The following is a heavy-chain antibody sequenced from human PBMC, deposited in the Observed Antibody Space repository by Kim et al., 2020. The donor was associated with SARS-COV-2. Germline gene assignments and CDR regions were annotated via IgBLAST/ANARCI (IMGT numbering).Heavy chain of an antibody. CDR3: GRDQRPYGVDA. J-gene: IGHJ6*02. V-gene: IGHV6-1*01. CDR1: GDIISRNNTA. Sequence: SETLSLTCAVSGDIISRNNTAWNWIRQSPSSGLEWLARAYFRRSTWFYDYADSVKGRSIINLDTSNNQFSLVLSSAVPDDTAVYYCGRDQRPYGVDAWG. CDR2: AYFRRSTWFY.